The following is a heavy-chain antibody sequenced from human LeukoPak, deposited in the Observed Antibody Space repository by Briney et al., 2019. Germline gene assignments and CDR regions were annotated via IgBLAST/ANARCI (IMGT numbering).Heavy chain of an antibody. V-gene: IGHV4-59*12. CDR3: ARDKLWFGSYSFDY. Sequence: SETLSLTCTVSGGSISSYYWSWIRQPPGKGLEWIGYIYYSGSTNYNPSLKSRVTISVDTSKNQFSLKLSSVTAADTAVYYCARDKLWFGSYSFDYWGQGTLVTVSS. D-gene: IGHD3-10*01. J-gene: IGHJ4*02. CDR2: IYYSGST. CDR1: GGSISSYY.